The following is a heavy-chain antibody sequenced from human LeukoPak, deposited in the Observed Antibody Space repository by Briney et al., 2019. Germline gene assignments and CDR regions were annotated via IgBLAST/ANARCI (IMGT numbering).Heavy chain of an antibody. CDR3: AREKGYCSSTSCYGAGGMDV. D-gene: IGHD2-2*01. Sequence: GASVKVSCKASGYTFTSYDFNWVRQATGQGLEWMGWMNPNSGNTGYAQKFQGRVTMTRNTSISTAYMELNSLRSEDTAVYYCAREKGYCSSTSCYGAGGMDVWGQGTTVTVSS. V-gene: IGHV1-8*01. J-gene: IGHJ6*02. CDR1: GYTFTSYD. CDR2: MNPNSGNT.